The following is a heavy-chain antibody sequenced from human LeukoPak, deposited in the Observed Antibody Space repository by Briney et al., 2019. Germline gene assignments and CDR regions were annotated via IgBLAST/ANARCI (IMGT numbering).Heavy chain of an antibody. Sequence: GGSLRLSCAASGFTFSSYAMHWVRQAPGKGLEWVAVISYDGSNKYYADSVKGRFTISRDNAKNSLYLQMNSLRAEDTAIYYCARTLRGDYWGQGTLVTVSS. D-gene: IGHD5-12*01. CDR2: ISYDGSNK. CDR3: ARTLRGDY. J-gene: IGHJ4*02. V-gene: IGHV3-30-3*01. CDR1: GFTFSSYA.